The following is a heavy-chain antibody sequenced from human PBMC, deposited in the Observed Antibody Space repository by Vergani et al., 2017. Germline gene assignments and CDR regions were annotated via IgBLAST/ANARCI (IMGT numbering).Heavy chain of an antibody. CDR2: ISGSGGST. Sequence: EVQLLESGGGLVQPGGSLRLSCAASGFTFSSYAMSWVRQAPGKGLEWVSAISGSGGSTYYEDSVKGRFTISRDNSKNTLYLQMNSLRAEDTAVYYCARVYTIMGGAFDIWGQGTMVTVSS. D-gene: IGHD2-8*01. V-gene: IGHV3-23*01. CDR1: GFTFSSYA. J-gene: IGHJ3*02. CDR3: ARVYTIMGGAFDI.